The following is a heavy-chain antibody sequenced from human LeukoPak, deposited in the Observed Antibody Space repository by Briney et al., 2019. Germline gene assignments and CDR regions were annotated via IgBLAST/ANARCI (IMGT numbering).Heavy chain of an antibody. CDR1: GYTLTELS. CDR2: FDPEDGET. Sequence: ASVKVSCKASGYTLTELSMHWVRQAPGIGLEWMGGFDPEDGETIYAQKFQGRVTMTEDTSTDTAYMELSSLRSEDTAVYYCATFRSGSYYPFDYWGQGTLVTVSS. J-gene: IGHJ4*02. CDR3: ATFRSGSYYPFDY. D-gene: IGHD1-26*01. V-gene: IGHV1-24*01.